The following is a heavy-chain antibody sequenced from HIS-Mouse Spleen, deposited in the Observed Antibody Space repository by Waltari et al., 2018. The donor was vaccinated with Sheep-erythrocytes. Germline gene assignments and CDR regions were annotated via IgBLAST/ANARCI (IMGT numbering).Heavy chain of an antibody. CDR3: ALSVDLAGAFDI. J-gene: IGHJ3*02. CDR1: GGSFSGYY. D-gene: IGHD6-19*01. CDR2: INHSGRT. Sequence: QVQLQQWGAGLLKPSETLSLTCAVYGGSFSGYYWSWIRQPPGKGQEWIGEINHSGRTHYHPSLKSRVTISVDTSKNQFSLKLSSVTAAETAVYYCALSVDLAGAFDIWGQGTMVTVSS. V-gene: IGHV4-34*01.